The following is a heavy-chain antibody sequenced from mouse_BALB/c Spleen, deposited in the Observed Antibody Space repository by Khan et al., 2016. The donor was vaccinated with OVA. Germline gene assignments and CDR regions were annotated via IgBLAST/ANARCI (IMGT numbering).Heavy chain of an antibody. V-gene: IGHV1S29*02. CDR1: GYIFTDYI. CDR3: VRAGYGSFAY. CDR2: IFPNNGDT. Sequence: VRLQQSGPELVNPGASVKISCRTSGYIFTDYILDWVKQSHGKSLEWIGYIFPNNGDTGYNQKFKTKATLNVDISSNTAYMELSSLTSEDSAVYYCVRAGYGSFAYWGQGTLVTVSA. J-gene: IGHJ3*01. D-gene: IGHD1-2*01.